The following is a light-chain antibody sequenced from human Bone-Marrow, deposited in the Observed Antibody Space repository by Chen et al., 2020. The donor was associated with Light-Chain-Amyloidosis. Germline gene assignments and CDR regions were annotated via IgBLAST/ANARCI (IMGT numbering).Light chain of an antibody. J-gene: IGLJ2*01. CDR2: RDT. V-gene: IGLV3-25*03. CDR1: DLPTKY. CDR3: QSADSSGTEEVI. Sequence: SYELTQPPSVSVSPGQTARITCSGDDLPTKYAYWYQQQPGQAPVLVIHRDTERPSGISERFSGSSSGTTATLTISGVQAEGEADYHCQSADSSGTEEVIFGGGTKLTVL.